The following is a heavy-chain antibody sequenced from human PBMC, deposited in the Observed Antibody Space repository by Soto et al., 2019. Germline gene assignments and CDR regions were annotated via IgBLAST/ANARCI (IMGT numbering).Heavy chain of an antibody. CDR3: AKDLRQVVKIPYGMDV. CDR1: GFTFSSYG. CDR2: ISYDGDNK. D-gene: IGHD2-2*01. V-gene: IGHV3-30*18. J-gene: IGHJ6*02. Sequence: QVQLVESGGDVVQPGRSLRLSCAASGFTFSSYGMHWVRQAPGKGLEWVAVISYDGDNKYYADSVKGRFTISRDNYKNQLHLQMNNLRDEDTAVYYCAKDLRQVVKIPYGMDVWGQGTTVTVSS.